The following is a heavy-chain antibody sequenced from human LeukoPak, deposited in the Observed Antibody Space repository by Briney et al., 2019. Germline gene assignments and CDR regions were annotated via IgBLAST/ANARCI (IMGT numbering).Heavy chain of an antibody. CDR2: ISGSGGST. V-gene: IGHV3-23*01. Sequence: GGSLRLSCAASGFTFSSYGMSWVRQAPGKGLGWVSSISGSGGSTYYADSVKGRFTISRDNSKNTLYLQMNSLRAEDTAVYYCAKDPNNYAPEGWFDPWGQGTPVTVSS. CDR3: AKDPNNYAPEGWFDP. D-gene: IGHD2-2*01. CDR1: GFTFSSYG. J-gene: IGHJ5*02.